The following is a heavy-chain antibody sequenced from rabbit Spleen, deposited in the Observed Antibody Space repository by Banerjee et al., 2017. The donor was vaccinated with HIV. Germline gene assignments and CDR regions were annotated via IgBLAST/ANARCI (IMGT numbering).Heavy chain of an antibody. Sequence: QEQLEESGGDLVKPEGSLTLTCTASGFSFSSGYDMCWVRQAPGKGLEWIGYIDPVFGSTNYASWVNGRFTISSHNAQNTLYLQLNSLTAADTATYFCVRDTWKFSLWGQGTLVTVS. D-gene: IGHD3-1*01. CDR3: VRDTWKFSL. CDR1: GFSFSSGYD. J-gene: IGHJ4*01. V-gene: IGHV1S45*01. CDR2: IDPVFGST.